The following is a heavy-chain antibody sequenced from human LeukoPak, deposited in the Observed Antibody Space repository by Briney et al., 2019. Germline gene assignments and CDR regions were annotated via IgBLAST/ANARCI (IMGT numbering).Heavy chain of an antibody. D-gene: IGHD1-7*01. CDR1: EFTFSSYA. CDR2: ISYDGSDK. Sequence: QPGGSLRLSCVASEFTFSSYALHWVRQAPGKGLEWVAVISYDGSDKYYPGSVRGRFTISRDNSKNTIYLQMDSLRAEDTAIYYCARDYWWNYDYWGQGTLVTVSS. CDR3: ARDYWWNYDY. V-gene: IGHV3-30-3*01. J-gene: IGHJ4*02.